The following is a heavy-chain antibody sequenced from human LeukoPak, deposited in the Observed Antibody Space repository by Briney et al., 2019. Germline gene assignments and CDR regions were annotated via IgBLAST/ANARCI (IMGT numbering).Heavy chain of an antibody. D-gene: IGHD3-22*01. CDR2: IYYSGST. CDR3: ARESMLNYYDSCGYYYSFDY. CDR1: GGSISSGDYY. J-gene: IGHJ4*02. V-gene: IGHV4-30-4*08. Sequence: SQTLSLTCTVSGGSISSGDYYWSWIRQPPGKGLEWIGYIYYSGSTYYNPSLKSRVTISVDTSKNQFSLKLSSVTAADTAVYYCARESMLNYYDSCGYYYSFDYWGQGTLVTVSS.